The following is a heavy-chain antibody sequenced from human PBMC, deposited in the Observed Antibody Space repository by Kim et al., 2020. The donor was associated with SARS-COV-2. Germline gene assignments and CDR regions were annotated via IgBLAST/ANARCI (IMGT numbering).Heavy chain of an antibody. J-gene: IGHJ3*02. CDR1: GGSFSGYY. V-gene: IGHV4-34*01. CDR3: ARAFYDFWSGGDAFDI. CDR2: INHSGST. D-gene: IGHD3-3*01. Sequence: SETLSLTCAVYGGSFSGYYWSWIRQPPGKGLEWIGEINHSGSTNYNPSLKSRVTISVDTSKNQFSLKLSSVTAADTAVYYCARAFYDFWSGGDAFDIWG.